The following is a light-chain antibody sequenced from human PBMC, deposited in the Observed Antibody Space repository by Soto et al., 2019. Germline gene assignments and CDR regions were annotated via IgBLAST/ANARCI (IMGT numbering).Light chain of an antibody. V-gene: IGKV3-15*01. CDR2: GAS. Sequence: EIVMTQSPATLSVSPGERAILSCRVSQSVSSNLAWYQQKPGQAPRLLIYGASTRATGVPARFSGSRSGTEFSLTISSLQSEDFAVYYCQQYNNWPPTFDQGTRLEIK. CDR3: QQYNNWPPT. J-gene: IGKJ5*01. CDR1: QSVSSN.